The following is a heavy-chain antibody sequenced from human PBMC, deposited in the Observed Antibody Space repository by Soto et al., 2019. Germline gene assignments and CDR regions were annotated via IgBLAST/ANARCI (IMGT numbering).Heavy chain of an antibody. CDR2: IIPIFGTA. CDR3: VRGGYCSSSSCYRSYYYGMDV. J-gene: IGHJ6*02. D-gene: IGHD2-2*02. CDR1: GDTFSSYA. Sequence: QVQLVQSGAEVKKPGSSVKVSCKASGDTFSSYAISWVRQAPGQGLEWMGGIIPIFGTANYAQKFQGRVTITADKSTSTAYMELSSLRSEDTAVYYCVRGGYCSSSSCYRSYYYGMDVWGQGTTVTVSS. V-gene: IGHV1-69*06.